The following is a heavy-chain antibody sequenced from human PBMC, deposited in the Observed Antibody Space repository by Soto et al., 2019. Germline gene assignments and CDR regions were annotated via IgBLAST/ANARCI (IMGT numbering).Heavy chain of an antibody. J-gene: IGHJ6*02. Sequence: SETLSLACTFSGVSVSSRSYYWGWIRQPPGKGLEWIGSIYYSGSTYYNPPLKSRVTISVDTSQNQFSLKLSSVTAADTAVYYCAKIWGGYSYGYGMDVWGQGTTVS. CDR3: AKIWGGYSYGYGMDV. CDR1: GVSVSSRSYY. CDR2: IYYSGST. V-gene: IGHV4-39*01. D-gene: IGHD5-18*01.